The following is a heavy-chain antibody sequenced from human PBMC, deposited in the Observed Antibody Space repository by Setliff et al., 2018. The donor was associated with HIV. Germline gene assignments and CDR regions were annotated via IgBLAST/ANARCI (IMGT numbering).Heavy chain of an antibody. CDR1: GFAFSSHP. V-gene: IGHV3-30*04. D-gene: IGHD6-13*01. CDR3: ARDPSTNIASNYWASNWFDP. J-gene: IGHJ5*02. CDR2: TSYDGSKT. Sequence: RLSCEASGFAFSSHPMHWVRQAPGRGLEWVALTSYDGSKTFYTDSVKGRFTISRDNSKSTLYLQMDSLRPEDTAVYYCARDPSTNIASNYWASNWFDPWGQGTLVTVSS.